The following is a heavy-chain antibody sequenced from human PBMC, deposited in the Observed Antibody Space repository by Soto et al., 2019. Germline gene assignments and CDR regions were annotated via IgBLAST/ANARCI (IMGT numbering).Heavy chain of an antibody. CDR2: ITETGDYA. V-gene: IGHV3-23*01. CDR3: ARPYDSIGSYLPFAS. D-gene: IGHD3-22*01. CDR1: GFTCSSYG. J-gene: IGHJ4*02. Sequence: PGGPLRLSWGATGFTCSSYGRHWVRQAPEKGLEWVSAITETGDYATYADSVKGRFTISRDNFRSTLYLQMNSLRAEDTAIYYCARPYDSIGSYLPFASWGQGTLVTVSS.